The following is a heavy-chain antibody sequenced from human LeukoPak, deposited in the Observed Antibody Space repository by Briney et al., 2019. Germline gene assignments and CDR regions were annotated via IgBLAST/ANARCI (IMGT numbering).Heavy chain of an antibody. CDR3: ARAPWQGKQLWLGY. D-gene: IGHD5-18*01. V-gene: IGHV1-2*02. Sequence: GASVKVSCKASGYTFTSDYMHWVRQAPGQGLEWMGWINPNSGGTNYAQKFQGRVTMTRDTSISTAYMELSRLRSDDTAVYYCARAPWQGKQLWLGYWGQGTLVTVSS. CDR1: GYTFTSDY. CDR2: INPNSGGT. J-gene: IGHJ4*02.